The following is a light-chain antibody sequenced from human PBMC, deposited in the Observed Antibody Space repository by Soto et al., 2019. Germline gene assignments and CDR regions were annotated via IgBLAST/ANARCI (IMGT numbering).Light chain of an antibody. CDR2: DAS. Sequence: EIVLTQSPATLSLSPGERATLSCRASQSVSRYLAWYQQKPGQAPRLLIFDASNRATGIPARFSGRGSGTDFTLTISSLETEDFAVYYCHQRHNWGTFGPGTKVDIK. J-gene: IGKJ3*01. V-gene: IGKV3-11*01. CDR3: HQRHNWGT. CDR1: QSVSRY.